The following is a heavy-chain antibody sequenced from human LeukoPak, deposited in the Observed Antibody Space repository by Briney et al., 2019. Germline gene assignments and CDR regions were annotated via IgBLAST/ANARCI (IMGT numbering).Heavy chain of an antibody. CDR3: ATLKNSVTIFDN. D-gene: IGHD4-17*01. CDR1: GIIFSCCW. CDR2: VNQDGSDK. V-gene: IGHV3-7*01. Sequence: GGSLRLSCSGSGIIFSCCWMSWVRQAPGKGLEWVASVNQDGSDKRHADSMKGRFTISRDNAKNSVYLQMNSLRDEDTAVYYCATLKNSVTIFDNWGQGTQVTVSS. J-gene: IGHJ4*02.